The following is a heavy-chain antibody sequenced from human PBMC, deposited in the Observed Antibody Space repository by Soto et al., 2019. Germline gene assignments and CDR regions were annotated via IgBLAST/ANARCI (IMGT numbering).Heavy chain of an antibody. CDR3: ARGGGGYYYGSGSYNAFDI. J-gene: IGHJ3*02. CDR1: GGTFSSYA. CDR2: TIPIFGTA. D-gene: IGHD3-10*01. Sequence: EASVKVSCKASGGTFSSYAISWVRQAPGQGLEWMGGTIPIFGTANYAQKFQGRVTITADESTSTAYMELSSLRSEDTAVYYCARGGGGYYYGSGSYNAFDIWGQGTMVTVSS. V-gene: IGHV1-69*13.